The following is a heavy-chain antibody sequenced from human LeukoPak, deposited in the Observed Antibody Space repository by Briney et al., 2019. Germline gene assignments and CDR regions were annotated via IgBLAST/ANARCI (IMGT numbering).Heavy chain of an antibody. V-gene: IGHV3-9*01. D-gene: IGHD3-9*01. Sequence: PGRSLTLSCAPSGFTFDDYAMPWVRHAPGRGLEWVSGISWNSSNIGYAVSVKGRFTISRDNAKNSLYLQMNSLRAEDAALYYCAKDAASLVMYFAYWGQGTLVTVSS. CDR2: ISWNSSNI. CDR3: AKDAASLVMYFAY. J-gene: IGHJ4*02. CDR1: GFTFDDYA.